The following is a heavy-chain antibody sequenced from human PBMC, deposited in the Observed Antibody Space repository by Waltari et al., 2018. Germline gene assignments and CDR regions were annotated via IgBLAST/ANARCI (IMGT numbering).Heavy chain of an antibody. Sequence: QVQLVQSGAEVKKPGSSVKVSCKASGGTFSSYAISWVRQAPVQGLEWMGRNCPFFGTANYAQTFQGRVTITADKSTSTAYTELSSLRSEDTAVYYCATGRYRGRYNWFDPWGQGTLVTVSS. J-gene: IGHJ5*02. CDR2: NCPFFGTA. CDR3: ATGRYRGRYNWFDP. CDR1: GGTFSSYA. D-gene: IGHD6-19*01. V-gene: IGHV1-69*13.